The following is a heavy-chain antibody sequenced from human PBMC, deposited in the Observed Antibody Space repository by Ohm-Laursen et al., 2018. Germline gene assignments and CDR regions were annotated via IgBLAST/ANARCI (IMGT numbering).Heavy chain of an antibody. Sequence: SQTLSLTCSVSGGSISSYYWTWIRQPPGKGLEWIGYIYYSGSTTYNPSLKSRVTISVDTSKNQFSLKLSSVTAADTAVYYCARQESSGWYPDFWGQGTLVTVSS. CDR3: ARQESSGWYPDF. V-gene: IGHV4-59*08. CDR1: GGSISSYY. CDR2: IYYSGST. J-gene: IGHJ4*02. D-gene: IGHD6-19*01.